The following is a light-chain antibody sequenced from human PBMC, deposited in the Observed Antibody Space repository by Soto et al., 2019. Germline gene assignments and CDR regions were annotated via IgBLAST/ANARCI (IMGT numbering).Light chain of an antibody. V-gene: IGKV3-20*01. CDR2: GAS. CDR3: QQYCNAPHT. CDR1: QSVSSSY. Sequence: EIVLTQSPGTLSLSPGERATLSCRASQSVSSSYLAWYQHKPGQAPGLLIYGASSRATGIPDRFSGSGSGTDFTLTISRLEPEDFAVYYGQQYCNAPHTFRQGTKLEIK. J-gene: IGKJ2*01.